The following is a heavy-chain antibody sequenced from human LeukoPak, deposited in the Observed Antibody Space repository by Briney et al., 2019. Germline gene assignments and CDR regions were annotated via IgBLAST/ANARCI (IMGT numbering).Heavy chain of an antibody. D-gene: IGHD3-22*01. CDR3: AKYYYDSSGYYDAAPLDS. CDR2: ISGSGYST. V-gene: IGHV3-23*01. CDR1: GFTFSTYA. J-gene: IGHJ4*02. Sequence: GGSLRLSCAASGFTFSTYAMSWVRQAPGKGLEWVSSISGSGYSTYYADSVEGRFTISRDNFKSTLFLQMISLRAEETAVYSCAKYYYDSSGYYDAAPLDSWGQGTLVTVFS.